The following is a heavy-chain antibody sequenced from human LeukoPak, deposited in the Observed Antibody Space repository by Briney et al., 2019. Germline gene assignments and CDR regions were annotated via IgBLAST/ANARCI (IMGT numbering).Heavy chain of an antibody. J-gene: IGHJ4*02. CDR2: INASGRT. CDR3: ARGDWGGYFDY. Sequence: SETQSLTCIVYGMSLTDFQWGWIRQSPGKGLEWIGEINASGRTNYNPSLKTSVFISRDTSKRQFSLNLTPVTAADTALYYCARGDWGGYFDYWGQGIQVTVSS. V-gene: IGHV4-34*01. CDR1: GMSLTDFQ. D-gene: IGHD3-16*01.